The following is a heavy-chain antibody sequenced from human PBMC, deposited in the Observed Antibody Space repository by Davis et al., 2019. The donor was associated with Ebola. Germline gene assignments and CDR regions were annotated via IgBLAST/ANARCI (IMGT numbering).Heavy chain of an antibody. CDR1: GYIFSNNY. D-gene: IGHD1-14*01. J-gene: IGHJ5*02. CDR3: AGSHWETTWFDP. Sequence: ASVKVSCKASGYIFSNNYINWVRQAPGQGLEWMGIINPSGGSASFPQKFQGRVTMTSDTSTSTVYMDLSNLRSEDTAVYYCAGSHWETTWFDPWGQGTLVTVSS. V-gene: IGHV1-46*01. CDR2: INPSGGSA.